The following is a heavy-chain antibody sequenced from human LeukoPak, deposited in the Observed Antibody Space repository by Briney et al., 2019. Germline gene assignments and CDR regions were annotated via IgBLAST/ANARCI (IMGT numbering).Heavy chain of an antibody. CDR1: GGSISSYY. CDR2: IYYSGST. Sequence: PSETLSLTCTVSGGSISSYYWSWIRQPPGKGLEWIGYIYYSGSTNYNPSLKSRVTISVDTSKNQFSLKLSSVTAADTAVYYCARADCGGDCDDAFDIWGQGTMVTVSS. J-gene: IGHJ3*02. V-gene: IGHV4-59*01. CDR3: ARADCGGDCDDAFDI. D-gene: IGHD2-21*02.